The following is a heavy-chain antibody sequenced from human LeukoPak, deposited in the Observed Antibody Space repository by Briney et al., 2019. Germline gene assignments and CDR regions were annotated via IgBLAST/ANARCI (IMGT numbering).Heavy chain of an antibody. J-gene: IGHJ4*02. CDR1: GYTFTTSG. D-gene: IGHD2-2*01. CDR2: INVYNGNT. Sequence: RASLTVSCKASGYTFTTSGINWVRQAPGQGLEWMGCINVYNGNTNYAQKFQGRITMTRDTSTNTAYMELRSLKSDDTAVYYCARGLVVPAAMGEFDYWGQGTLIAVSS. CDR3: ARGLVVPAAMGEFDY. V-gene: IGHV1-18*01.